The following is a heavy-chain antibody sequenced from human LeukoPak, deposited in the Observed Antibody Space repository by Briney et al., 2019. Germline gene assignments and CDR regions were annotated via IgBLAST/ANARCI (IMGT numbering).Heavy chain of an antibody. Sequence: ASVKVSCKASGYTFTSYGISWVRQAPGQGLEWMGWISAYNGNTNYAQKLQGRVTMTTDTSTSTAYMELRSLRSDDTAVYYCARDGYSSGWYGFFPWSPGHQAFDPWGQGTLVTVSS. CDR2: ISAYNGNT. CDR1: GYTFTSYG. D-gene: IGHD6-19*01. CDR3: ARDGYSSGWYGFFPWSPGHQAFDP. V-gene: IGHV1-18*01. J-gene: IGHJ5*02.